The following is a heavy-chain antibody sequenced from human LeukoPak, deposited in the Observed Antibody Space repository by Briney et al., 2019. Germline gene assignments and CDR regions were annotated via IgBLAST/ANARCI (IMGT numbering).Heavy chain of an antibody. CDR2: IYSSGST. J-gene: IGHJ3*02. V-gene: IGHV4-59*01. D-gene: IGHD1-20*01. CDR3: ARLPAARLISGAFDI. Sequence: SETLSLTCTVSGASMTTYYWSWIRQPPGKGLEWVAYIYSSGSTNYNPSLKSRLTISIDTSEKQFSLKMSSVTAADTALYYCARLPAARLISGAFDIWGQGTMVTVSS. CDR1: GASMTTYY.